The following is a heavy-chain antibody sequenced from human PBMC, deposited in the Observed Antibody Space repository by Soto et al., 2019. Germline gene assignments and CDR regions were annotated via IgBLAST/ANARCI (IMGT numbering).Heavy chain of an antibody. J-gene: IGHJ6*02. CDR3: AKDPSNLAPYDSRDYYYGMDV. CDR1: GFSFSSYG. Sequence: GGSLRLSCAASGFSFSSYGVHWVRQAPGKGLEWVAVISYDGSNKYYADSVKGRFTISRDNSKNTLYLQMNSLRAEDTAVYYCAKDPSNLAPYDSRDYYYGMDVWGQGTTVTVSS. CDR2: ISYDGSNK. V-gene: IGHV3-30*18. D-gene: IGHD3-22*01.